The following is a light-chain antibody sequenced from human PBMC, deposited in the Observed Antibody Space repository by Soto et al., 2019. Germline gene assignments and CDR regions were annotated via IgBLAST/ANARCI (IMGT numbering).Light chain of an antibody. Sequence: EIVLTQSPGTLSLFPGERATLSCRATQSVSSNYLAWYQQKPGQAPRLLIYIASSRATGIPDRFSGSGSGTDFTLTISRLEPEDFAVYYCQLYGTSPWTFGQGTKVEIK. V-gene: IGKV3-20*01. CDR1: QSVSSNY. J-gene: IGKJ1*01. CDR3: QLYGTSPWT. CDR2: IAS.